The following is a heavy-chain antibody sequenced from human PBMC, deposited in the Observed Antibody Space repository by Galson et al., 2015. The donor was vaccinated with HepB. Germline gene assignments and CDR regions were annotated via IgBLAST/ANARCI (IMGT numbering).Heavy chain of an antibody. CDR1: GYTFTGYY. CDR2: INPNSGGT. V-gene: IGHV1-2*06. J-gene: IGHJ5*02. Sequence: SVKVSCKASGYTFTGYYMHWVRQAPGQGLEWMGRINPNSGGTNYAQKFQGRVTMTRDTSISTAYMELSRLRSDDTAVYYCARGICSGGSCYLWFDPWGQGTLVTVSS. D-gene: IGHD2-15*01. CDR3: ARGICSGGSCYLWFDP.